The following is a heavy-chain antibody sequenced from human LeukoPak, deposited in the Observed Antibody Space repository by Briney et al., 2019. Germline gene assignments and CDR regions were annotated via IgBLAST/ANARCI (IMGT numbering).Heavy chain of an antibody. Sequence: GGSLRLSCAASGFTFSSYGIHWVRQAPGKGLEWVTFILYDGSDKYYADSVKGRFSISRDNSKNTLYLQMNSLRPEDTAVYYCARGGTGHYYASGTYYQSYYFDYWGQGSLVTVSS. V-gene: IGHV3-30*02. CDR1: GFTFSSYG. CDR2: ILYDGSDK. CDR3: ARGGTGHYYASGTYYQSYYFDY. J-gene: IGHJ4*02. D-gene: IGHD3-10*01.